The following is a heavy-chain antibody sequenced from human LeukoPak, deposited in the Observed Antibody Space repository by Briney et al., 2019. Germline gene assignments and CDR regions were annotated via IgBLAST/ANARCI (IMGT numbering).Heavy chain of an antibody. V-gene: IGHV4-34*01. J-gene: IGHJ2*01. D-gene: IGHD1-26*01. CDR2: INHSGST. CDR3: ARYSGSYYWYFDL. Sequence: SETLSLTCAVYGGSFSGYYWSWIRQPPGKGLEWIGEINHSGSTNCNPSLKSRVTISVDTSKNQFSLKLSSVTAADTAVYYCARYSGSYYWYFDLWGRGTLVTVSS. CDR1: GGSFSGYY.